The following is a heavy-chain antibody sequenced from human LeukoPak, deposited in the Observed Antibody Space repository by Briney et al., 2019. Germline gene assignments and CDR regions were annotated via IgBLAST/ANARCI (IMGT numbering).Heavy chain of an antibody. V-gene: IGHV4-39*07. CDR3: ARSQLYQRVFDY. D-gene: IGHD2-15*01. CDR2: IYYSGST. Sequence: SETLSLTCTVSGGSISSSSYYWGWIRQPPGKGLEWIGSIYYSGSTYYNPSLKSRVTISVDTSKNQFSLKLSSVTAADTAVYYCARSQLYQRVFDYWGQGTLVTVSS. CDR1: GGSISSSSYY. J-gene: IGHJ4*02.